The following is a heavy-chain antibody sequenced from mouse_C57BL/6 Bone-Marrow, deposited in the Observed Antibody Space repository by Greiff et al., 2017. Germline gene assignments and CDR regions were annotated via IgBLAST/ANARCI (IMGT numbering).Heavy chain of an antibody. CDR3: ARGVYYGSSWYFDV. J-gene: IGHJ1*03. V-gene: IGHV1-69*01. CDR1: GYTFTSYW. D-gene: IGHD1-1*01. Sequence: QVQLKQPGAELVMPGASVKLSCKASGYTFTSYWMHWVKQRPGQGLEWIGEIDPSDSYTNYNQKFKGKSTLTVDKSSSTAYMQLSSLTSEDSAVXYCARGVYYGSSWYFDVWGTGTTVTVSS. CDR2: IDPSDSYT.